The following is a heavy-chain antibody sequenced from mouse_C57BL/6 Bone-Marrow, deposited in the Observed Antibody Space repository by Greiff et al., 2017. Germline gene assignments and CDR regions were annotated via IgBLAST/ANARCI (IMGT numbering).Heavy chain of an antibody. CDR3: SRDGYYEYCEV. D-gene: IGHD2-3*01. CDR1: GYTFTDYD. V-gene: IGHV1-15*01. Sequence: QVQLQQSGAELVRPGASVTLSCKASGYTFTDYDMHWVKQTPVHGLEWIGALDPETGGTAYNQKFTGKAILTADKSSSTAYMELRSLNSEDSAVYYCSRDGYYEYCEVGGTGTAVTVSS. J-gene: IGHJ1*03. CDR2: LDPETGGT.